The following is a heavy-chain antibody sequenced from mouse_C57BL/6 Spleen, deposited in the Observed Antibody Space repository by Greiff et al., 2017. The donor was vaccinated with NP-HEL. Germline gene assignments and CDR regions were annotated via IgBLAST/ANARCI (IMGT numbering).Heavy chain of an antibody. CDR1: GFSLTSYG. D-gene: IGHD1-1*01. J-gene: IGHJ4*01. CDR3: ARMDYYGSSPLYAMDY. Sequence: QVQLKQSGPGLVQPSQSLSITCTVSGFSLTSYGVHWVRQSPGKGLEWLGVIWSGGSTDYNAAFISRLSISKENSKSQVFFKMNSLQADDTAIYYCARMDYYGSSPLYAMDYWGQGTSVTVSS. CDR2: IWSGGST. V-gene: IGHV2-2*01.